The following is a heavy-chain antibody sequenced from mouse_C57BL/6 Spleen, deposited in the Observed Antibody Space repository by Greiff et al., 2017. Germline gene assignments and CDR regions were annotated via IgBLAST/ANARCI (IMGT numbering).Heavy chain of an antibody. CDR2: IDPSDSYT. D-gene: IGHD1-1*01. CDR1: GYTFTSYW. CDR3: ARWGYGSSYWYFDV. V-gene: IGHV1-69*01. Sequence: VQLQQPGAELVIPGASVKLSCKASGYTFTSYWMHWVKQRPGQGLEWIGEIDPSDSYTNYNQKFKGKSTLTVDKSSSTAYMQLSSLTSEDSAVYYCARWGYGSSYWYFDVWGTGTTVTVSS. J-gene: IGHJ1*03.